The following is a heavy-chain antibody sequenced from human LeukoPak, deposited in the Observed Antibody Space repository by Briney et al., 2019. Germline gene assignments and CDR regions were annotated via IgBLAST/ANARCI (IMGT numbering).Heavy chain of an antibody. V-gene: IGHV3-23*01. CDR3: AKVPNSGWIFDY. Sequence: TGGSLRLSCAASGFTFSSYAMSWVRQAPGKGLEWVSTISSSGASTWYADSVKGRFTISRDNSKNTLYLQMNSLRAEDTAVYYCAKVPNSGWIFDYWGQGTLVIVSS. D-gene: IGHD6-19*01. J-gene: IGHJ4*02. CDR1: GFTFSSYA. CDR2: ISSSGAST.